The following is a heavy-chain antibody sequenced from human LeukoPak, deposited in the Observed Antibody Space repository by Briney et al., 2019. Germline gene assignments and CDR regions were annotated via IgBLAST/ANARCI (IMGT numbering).Heavy chain of an antibody. Sequence: ASVKVSCKASGYTFTSYGISWVRQAPGQGLEWMGWISAYNGNTNYPQKLQGRVTMTTDTSTSTAYMELRSLRSDDTAVYYCARPTFSSGGGGWFDPWGQGTLVTVSS. CDR2: ISAYNGNT. CDR3: ARPTFSSGGGGWFDP. D-gene: IGHD2-15*01. V-gene: IGHV1-18*01. J-gene: IGHJ5*02. CDR1: GYTFTSYG.